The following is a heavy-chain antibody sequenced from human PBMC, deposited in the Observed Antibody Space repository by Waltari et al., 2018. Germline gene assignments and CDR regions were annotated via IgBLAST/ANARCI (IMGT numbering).Heavy chain of an antibody. CDR1: GYTFSSYG. CDR3: ARVVGDYSTSFYYFYYGMDV. V-gene: IGHV1-18*01. Sequence: QAQLVQSGPEVKKPGASVKVSCKASGYTFSSYGVNWVRQAPGQGLEWMGWVSTYNGNSSYTQRLQGRITMTTDKATTTAYLELRSLRSDDTAVYYCARVVGDYSTSFYYFYYGMDVWGQGTTVIVSS. CDR2: VSTYNGNS. J-gene: IGHJ6*02. D-gene: IGHD4-4*01.